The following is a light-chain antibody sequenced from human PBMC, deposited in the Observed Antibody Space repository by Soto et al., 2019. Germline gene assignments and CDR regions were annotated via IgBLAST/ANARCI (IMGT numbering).Light chain of an antibody. V-gene: IGKV3-20*01. J-gene: IGKJ1*01. CDR2: GAS. CDR3: QQYGNSPWT. CDR1: QSGFSTY. Sequence: EIVLTQSPGTLSVSPGERATLSCRASQSGFSTYLAWFQQKPGQAPRLLIFGASTRAAGVPDRFGGSGSATDFTLTISRLEPEDFAVYYCQQYGNSPWTIGQGTLVE.